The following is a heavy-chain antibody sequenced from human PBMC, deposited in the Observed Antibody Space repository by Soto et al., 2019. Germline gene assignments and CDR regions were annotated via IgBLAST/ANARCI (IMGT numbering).Heavy chain of an antibody. CDR1: GFTFSNYG. J-gene: IGHJ4*02. Sequence: EVQLLESGGGLIQPGGSLRLSCEASGFTFSNYGMTWVRLAPGKGLEWVSTISGSGGRTFYADPVKRRFTISRDNSKNTLYLQMNSLRAEDTAVYYCAKEMIASTLADFFDYWGQGTLVTVSS. D-gene: IGHD2-21*01. CDR2: ISGSGGRT. CDR3: AKEMIASTLADFFDY. V-gene: IGHV3-23*01.